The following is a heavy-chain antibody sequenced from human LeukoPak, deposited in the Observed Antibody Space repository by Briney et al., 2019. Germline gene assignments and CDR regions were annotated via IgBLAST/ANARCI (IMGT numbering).Heavy chain of an antibody. CDR3: ARGFDWLEYYFDY. V-gene: IGHV1-2*02. J-gene: IGHJ4*02. D-gene: IGHD3-9*01. CDR2: INPDNGVT. Sequence: ASVKVSCKTSGYTFTGYYIHWVRQAPGQGLEWMGWINPDNGVTNYAQNFHGRVTITRDTSISTAYMELSRLRSDDTAVYHCARGFDWLEYYFDYWGQGTLVTVSS. CDR1: GYTFTGYY.